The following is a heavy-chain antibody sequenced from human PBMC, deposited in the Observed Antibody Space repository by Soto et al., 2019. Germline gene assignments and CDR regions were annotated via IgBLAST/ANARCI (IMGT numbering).Heavy chain of an antibody. Sequence: GGSLRLSCAASGFTFSSYGMHWVRQAPGKGLEWVAVIWYDGSNKYYADSVKGRFTISRDNSKNTLYLQMNSLRAEDTAVYYCARGGELYYYYYMDVWGKGTTVTVSS. CDR3: ARGGELYYYYYMDV. J-gene: IGHJ6*03. CDR2: IWYDGSNK. D-gene: IGHD2-21*01. CDR1: GFTFSSYG. V-gene: IGHV3-33*01.